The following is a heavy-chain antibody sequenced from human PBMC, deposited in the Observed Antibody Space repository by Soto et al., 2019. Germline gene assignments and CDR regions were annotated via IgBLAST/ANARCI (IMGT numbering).Heavy chain of an antibody. CDR3: ARDMTPQIYYHYGLDV. D-gene: IGHD2-15*01. V-gene: IGHV1-69*01. CDR2: IIPIFGTA. J-gene: IGHJ6*02. Sequence: QVQLVQSGAEVKKPGSSVKVSCKASGGTFSSYAISWVRQAPGQGLEWMGGIIPIFGTANYAQKFQGRVTITADESTSTADMELSSLRSEDTAVYYCARDMTPQIYYHYGLDVWGQGTTVTVSS. CDR1: GGTFSSYA.